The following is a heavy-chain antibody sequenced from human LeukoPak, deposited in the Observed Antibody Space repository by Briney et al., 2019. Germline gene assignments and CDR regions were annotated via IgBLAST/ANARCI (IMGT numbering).Heavy chain of an antibody. CDR2: INWDGGST. V-gene: IGHV3-20*04. Sequence: GGSLRLSCAASGFTFDDYGMSWVRQAPGKGLEWVSDINWDGGSTGYADSVKGRFTISRDNAKNSLYLQMNSLRAEDTALYYCARRESTYQNYYYFYYMDVWGKGTTVTASS. CDR1: GFTFDDYG. J-gene: IGHJ6*03. CDR3: ARRESTYQNYYYFYYMDV.